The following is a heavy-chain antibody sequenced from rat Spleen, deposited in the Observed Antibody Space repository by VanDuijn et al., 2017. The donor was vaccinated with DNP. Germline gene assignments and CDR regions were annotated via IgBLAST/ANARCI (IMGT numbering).Heavy chain of an antibody. V-gene: IGHV4-2*01. CDR1: GFTFNDYW. J-gene: IGHJ2*01. CDR2: INKDSSTI. D-gene: IGHD1-11*01. Sequence: EVKLVESGGGLVQPGRSLKLSCAASGFTFNDYWMGWVRQAPGTGLEWIGQINKDSSTITYIPSLKDKFTMSRDNDQNTLYLQMSKLGSEDTAIYYCARGPNYGGYADYFDYWGQGVMVTVSS. CDR3: ARGPNYGGYADYFDY.